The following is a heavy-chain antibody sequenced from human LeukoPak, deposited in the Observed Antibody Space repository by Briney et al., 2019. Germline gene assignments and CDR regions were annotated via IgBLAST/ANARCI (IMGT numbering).Heavy chain of an antibody. CDR3: ARSMTTVTTSFDY. CDR2: IYYSGST. D-gene: IGHD4-17*01. Sequence: SETLPLTCTVSGGSISSSSYYWGWIRQPPGKGLEWIGYIYYSGSTNYNPSLKSRVTISVDTSKNQFSLKLSSVTAADTAVYYCARSMTTVTTSFDYWGQGTLVTVSS. CDR1: GGSISSSSYY. J-gene: IGHJ4*02. V-gene: IGHV4-61*05.